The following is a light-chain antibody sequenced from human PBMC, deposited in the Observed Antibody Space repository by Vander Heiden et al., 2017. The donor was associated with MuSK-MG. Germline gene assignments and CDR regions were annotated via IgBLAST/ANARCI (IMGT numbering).Light chain of an antibody. Sequence: DIVMTQSPDSLAVSLGERATINCKSSQSVLYSSNNKNYLAWYQQKPGQPPKLLIYWASTRESGVPDRFSGSGSGTHFTLTISSLQAEDVAVYYCQQDYSTPGTFGQGTKVEI. CDR2: WAS. V-gene: IGKV4-1*01. J-gene: IGKJ1*01. CDR3: QQDYSTPGT. CDR1: QSVLYSSNNKNY.